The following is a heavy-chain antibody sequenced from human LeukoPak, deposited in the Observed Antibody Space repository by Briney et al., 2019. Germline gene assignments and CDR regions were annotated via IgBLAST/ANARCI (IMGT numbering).Heavy chain of an antibody. J-gene: IGHJ4*02. D-gene: IGHD3-16*01. CDR1: GYTFTGYY. Sequence: ASVKVSCKASGYTFTGYYMHWVRQAPGQGLEWMGRINPNSGGTDYAQKFQGRIIMSRDTSISTLYMDLSRLRSDDTAVYYCARVGGSGAYYAFDYWGQGSLVTVSS. V-gene: IGHV1-2*06. CDR3: ARVGGSGAYYAFDY. CDR2: INPNSGGT.